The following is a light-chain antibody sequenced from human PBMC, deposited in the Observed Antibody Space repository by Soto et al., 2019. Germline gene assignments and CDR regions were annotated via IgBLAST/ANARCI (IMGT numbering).Light chain of an antibody. CDR3: QQYNNWPPLT. V-gene: IGKV3-15*01. CDR1: PSVSSN. Sequence: EIVMTQSPATLSVSPGERVTLSCRASPSVSSNLGWYQQKPGQAPRLLIYGASTRATGIPDRFSGSGSGTQFTLTISSLQSEDFGIYFCQQYNNWPPLTFGGGTKVEI. J-gene: IGKJ4*01. CDR2: GAS.